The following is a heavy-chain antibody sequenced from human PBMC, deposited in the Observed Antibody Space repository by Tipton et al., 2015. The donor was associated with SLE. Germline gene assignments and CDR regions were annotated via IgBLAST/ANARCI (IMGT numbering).Heavy chain of an antibody. Sequence: TLSLTCTVSGGSISSSSYYWGWIRQPPGKGLEWIGSIYYSGSTYYNPSLKSRVTISVDTSKNQFSLKLSSVTAADTAVYYCARAGGGDSNWFDPWDQGTLVTVSS. J-gene: IGHJ5*02. CDR1: GGSISSSSYY. CDR3: ARAGGGDSNWFDP. CDR2: IYYSGST. V-gene: IGHV4-39*07. D-gene: IGHD2-21*01.